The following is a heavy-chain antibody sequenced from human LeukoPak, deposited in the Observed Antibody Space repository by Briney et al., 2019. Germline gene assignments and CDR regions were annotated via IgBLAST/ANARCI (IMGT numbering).Heavy chain of an antibody. Sequence: ASETLSLTCTVSGGSISSYYWSWIRQPPGKGLEWIGYIYYSGTTNYNPSLKSRVIISVDTSKNQFSLKLSSVTAADTAMYYCARVSRGNSVGGDYWGQGTLVTVSS. V-gene: IGHV4-59*01. CDR1: GGSISSYY. CDR2: IYYSGTT. CDR3: ARVSRGNSVGGDY. D-gene: IGHD4-23*01. J-gene: IGHJ4*02.